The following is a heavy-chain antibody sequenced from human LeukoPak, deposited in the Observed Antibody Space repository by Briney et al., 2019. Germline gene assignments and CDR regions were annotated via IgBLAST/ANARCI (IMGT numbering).Heavy chain of an antibody. CDR2: IKQDGSEK. J-gene: IGHJ5*02. D-gene: IGHD3-22*01. V-gene: IGHV3-7*01. CDR3: ARGLGDYYDSSGYPVDNWFDP. CDR1: GYTFSSYW. Sequence: GGCLRLSCAASGYTFSSYWMSWVRQAPGKGLEWVANIKQDGSEKYYVDSVKGRFTISRDNAKNSLYLQMNSLRAEDTAVSYCARGLGDYYDSSGYPVDNWFDPWGQGTLVTVSS.